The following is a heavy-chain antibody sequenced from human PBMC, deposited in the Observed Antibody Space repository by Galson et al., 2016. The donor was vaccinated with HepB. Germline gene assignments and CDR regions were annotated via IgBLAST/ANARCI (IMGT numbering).Heavy chain of an antibody. CDR3: VRDRRLQGLDY. Sequence: TLSLTCTVSGDSITSGGYYWSWVRQHPGKGLEWIGYIYHSGSACYNPSLKSRLSMSVDTSKNQFSLKLNSLAAADTAIYYCVRDRRLQGLDYWGQGILVTVSS. V-gene: IGHV4-31*03. CDR2: IYHSGSA. J-gene: IGHJ4*02. CDR1: GDSITSGGYY. D-gene: IGHD5-24*01.